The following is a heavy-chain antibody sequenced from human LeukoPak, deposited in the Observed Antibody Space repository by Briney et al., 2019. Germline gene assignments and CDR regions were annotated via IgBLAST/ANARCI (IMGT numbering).Heavy chain of an antibody. V-gene: IGHV3-23*01. Sequence: GGSLRLSCAASGFTFSSYAMSWVRQAPGKGLEWVSAISGSGGSTYYAASVKGRFTISRDNSKNTLYLQMNSLRAEDTAVYYCAKVNPQLVNFNGMDVWGQGTTVTVSS. CDR1: GFTFSSYA. J-gene: IGHJ6*02. CDR2: ISGSGGST. D-gene: IGHD6-13*01. CDR3: AKVNPQLVNFNGMDV.